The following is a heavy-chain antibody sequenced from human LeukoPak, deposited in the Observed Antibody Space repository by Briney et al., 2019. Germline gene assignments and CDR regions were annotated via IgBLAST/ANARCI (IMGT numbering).Heavy chain of an antibody. CDR2: IWYDGSNK. CDR3: ARGEWIQQDYGFDP. CDR1: GFTFSSYG. J-gene: IGHJ5*02. V-gene: IGHV3-33*01. Sequence: GGSLRLSCAASGFTFSSYGMHWVRQAPGKGLEWVAVIWYDGSNKYYADSVKGRFTISRDNSKNTLYLQMNSLRAEDTAVYYCARGEWIQQDYGFDPWGQGTLVTVSS. D-gene: IGHD5-18*01.